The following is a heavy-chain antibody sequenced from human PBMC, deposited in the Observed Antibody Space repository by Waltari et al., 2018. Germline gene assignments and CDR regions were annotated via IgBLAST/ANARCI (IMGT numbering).Heavy chain of an antibody. CDR2: IGVDGSPI. CDR3: ARGYWENSFDL. Sequence: LESGGGLTEPGASLRLSWEASGFKIRGFSMDWVRQAPGKGPEWFAFIGVDGSPIYYADSVRGRFTISRDNAKNVVHLQMNNLRHEDTAVYYCARGYWENSFDLWGPGTTVTVSS. D-gene: IGHD2-21*01. CDR1: GFKIRGFS. V-gene: IGHV3-48*02. J-gene: IGHJ3*01.